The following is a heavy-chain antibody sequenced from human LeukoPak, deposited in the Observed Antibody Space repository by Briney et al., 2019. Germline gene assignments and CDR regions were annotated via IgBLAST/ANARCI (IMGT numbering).Heavy chain of an antibody. V-gene: IGHV4-59*08. CDR2: IYYSGST. CDR1: GGSISSYY. CDR3: ARLYYDFWSGLPYYFDY. D-gene: IGHD3-3*01. J-gene: IGHJ4*02. Sequence: SETLSLTCTVSGGSISSYYWSWIRQPPGKGLEWIGYIYYSGSTNYNPSLKCRVTISVDTSKNQFSLKLSSVTAADTAVYYCARLYYDFWSGLPYYFDYWGQGTLVTVSS.